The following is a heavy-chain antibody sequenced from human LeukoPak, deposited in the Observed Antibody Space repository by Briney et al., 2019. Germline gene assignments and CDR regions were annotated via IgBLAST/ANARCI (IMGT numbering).Heavy chain of an antibody. D-gene: IGHD6-13*01. CDR2: IYYSGST. CDR3: ASRIAAAGTGTVWFDP. V-gene: IGHV4-38-2*02. Sequence: PSETLSLTCSVSGYSISHGYYWGWIRQPPGKGLEWIGSIYYSGSTYYNPSLKSRVTISVDTSKNQFSLKLSPVTAADTAVYYCASRIAAAGTGTVWFDPWGQGTLVTVSS. CDR1: GYSISHGYY. J-gene: IGHJ5*02.